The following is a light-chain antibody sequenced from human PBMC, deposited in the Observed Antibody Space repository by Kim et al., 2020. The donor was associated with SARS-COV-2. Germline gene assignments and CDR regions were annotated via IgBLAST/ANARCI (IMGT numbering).Light chain of an antibody. Sequence: SVQTTCTPGRRLISHIITWHQPPPRKTPRHLMKVEVSGGYNKGSGVPYRCSGSSSGADRYLTISTLQSDDEADYYCETWDSSTQVFGGGTQLTVL. J-gene: IGLJ3*02. CDR3: ETWDSSTQV. CDR2: VEVSGGY. CDR1: RRLISHI. V-gene: IGLV4-60*03.